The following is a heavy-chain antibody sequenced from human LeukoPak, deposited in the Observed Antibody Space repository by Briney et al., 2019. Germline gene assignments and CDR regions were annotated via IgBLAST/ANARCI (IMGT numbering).Heavy chain of an antibody. CDR3: AGRKDYYEFVY. Sequence: SETLSLTCTVSGGSISRGAYYWSWIRQPPGKGLEWIGYIYYSGSTYYNPALKSRVTISVDTSKNQFSLKLSAVTAADTAVYYCAGRKDYYEFVYWGQGTLVTVSS. D-gene: IGHD3-22*01. V-gene: IGHV4-30-4*08. J-gene: IGHJ4*02. CDR2: IYYSGST. CDR1: GGSISRGAYY.